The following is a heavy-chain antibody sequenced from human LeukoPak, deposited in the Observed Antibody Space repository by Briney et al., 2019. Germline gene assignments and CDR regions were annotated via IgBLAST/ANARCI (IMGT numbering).Heavy chain of an antibody. Sequence: GGSLRLSCSASGFTFSSYAMHWVRQAPGKGLEYVSAISSNGGSTYYADSVKGRFTISRDSSKNTLYLQMSSLRAEDTAVYYCVKGSDYRSSTSCYFSIHAFDIWGQGTMVTVSS. CDR1: GFTFSSYA. CDR2: ISSNGGST. V-gene: IGHV3-64D*06. CDR3: VKGSDYRSSTSCYFSIHAFDI. D-gene: IGHD2-2*01. J-gene: IGHJ3*02.